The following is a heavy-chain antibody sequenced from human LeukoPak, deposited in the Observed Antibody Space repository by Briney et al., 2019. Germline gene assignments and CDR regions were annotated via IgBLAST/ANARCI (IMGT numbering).Heavy chain of an antibody. CDR1: GFTFSNYW. V-gene: IGHV3-74*01. CDR2: ISSDGSRT. D-gene: IGHD1-26*01. J-gene: IGHJ4*02. CDR3: ATGGSYEESDY. Sequence: GGSLRLSCAASGFTFSNYWMHWVRQAPGKGLVWVSRISSDGSRTNYADSVKGRFTISGDNAKNTLYLQMNSLRPEDTAVYYCATGGSYEESDYWGQGTLVTVSS.